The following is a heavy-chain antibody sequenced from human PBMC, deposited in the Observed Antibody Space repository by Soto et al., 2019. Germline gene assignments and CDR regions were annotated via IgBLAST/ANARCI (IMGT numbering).Heavy chain of an antibody. CDR1: GFTFDYYA. CDR3: ARALGYFDENDYHYTHGFDV. J-gene: IGHJ3*01. Sequence: QLVESGGGVVQPGRSLRLSCAGSGFTFDYYALHWVRQAPGKGLQWVALISFNGVNKYYSDSVQGRFSISRDNSRDTLFLQVNNLQPEDTGIYYCARALGYFDENDYHYTHGFDVWGRGTMVTVSS. CDR2: ISFNGVNK. V-gene: IGHV3-30-3*01. D-gene: IGHD6-25*01.